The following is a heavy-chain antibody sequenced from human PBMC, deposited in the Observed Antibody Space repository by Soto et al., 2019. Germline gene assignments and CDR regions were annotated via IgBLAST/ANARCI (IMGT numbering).Heavy chain of an antibody. CDR3: ARGQVIAAQH. CDR1: GGSISSGGYS. CDR2: IYHSGST. J-gene: IGHJ4*02. Sequence: SETLSLTCAVSGGSISSGGYSWSWIRQPPGKGLEWIGYIYHSGSTYYNPSLKSRVTISVDRSKNQFSLKLSSVTAADTAVYYCARGQVIAAQHWGQGTLITVSS. D-gene: IGHD2-15*01. V-gene: IGHV4-30-2*01.